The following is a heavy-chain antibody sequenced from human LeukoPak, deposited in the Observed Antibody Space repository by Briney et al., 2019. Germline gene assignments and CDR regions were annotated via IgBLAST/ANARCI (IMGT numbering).Heavy chain of an antibody. V-gene: IGHV4-30-4*01. D-gene: IGHD2-15*01. CDR1: GGSISSGDYY. J-gene: IGHJ6*02. CDR2: IYYSGST. Sequence: SETLSLTCTVSGGSISSGDYYWSWIRQPPGKGLEWIGYIYYSGSTYYNPSLKSRVTISVDTSKNQFSLKLSSVTAADTAVYYCARSYCSGGSCYSSYYYYGMDVWGQGTTVTVSS. CDR3: ARSYCSGGSCYSSYYYYGMDV.